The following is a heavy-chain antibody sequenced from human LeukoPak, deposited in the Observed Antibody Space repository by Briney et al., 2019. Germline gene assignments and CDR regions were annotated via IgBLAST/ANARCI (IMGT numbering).Heavy chain of an antibody. Sequence: SETLSLTCPVSGDSISSSNWWSWVRQPPGKALEWIGEIYHSGSTNCNPSLKSRVTISVDKSKNQFSLKLSSVTAADTAVYYCARNSAPIPVTGSHYFDYWGQGTLVTVSS. CDR2: IYHSGST. D-gene: IGHD6-19*01. V-gene: IGHV4-4*02. CDR1: GDSISSSNW. CDR3: ARNSAPIPVTGSHYFDY. J-gene: IGHJ4*02.